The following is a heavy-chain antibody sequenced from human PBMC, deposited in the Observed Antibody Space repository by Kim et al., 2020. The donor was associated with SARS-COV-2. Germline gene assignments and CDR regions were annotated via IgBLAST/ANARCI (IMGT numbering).Heavy chain of an antibody. J-gene: IGHJ1*01. CDR3: AKFITMVRGENDAWH. CDR2: ISGSGGST. Sequence: GGSLRLSCAASGFTFSSYAMSWVRQAPGKGLEWVSAISGSGGSTYYADSVKGRFTISRDNSKNTLYLQMNSLRAEDTAVYYCAKFITMVRGENDAWHWGQGTLVTVSS. V-gene: IGHV3-23*01. CDR1: GFTFSSYA. D-gene: IGHD3-10*01.